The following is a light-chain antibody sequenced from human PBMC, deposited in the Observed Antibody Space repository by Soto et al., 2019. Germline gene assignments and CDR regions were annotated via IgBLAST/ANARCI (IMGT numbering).Light chain of an antibody. Sequence: DIQMTQSPSSLSASVGDRVTITCRASQSISSYLNWYQKKPEKAPYLLIYAASNVHSGVPSRFSGSGTGTEFTLTISSLQPEDSAIYYCQQSGGIPLTFGGGTKVDIK. V-gene: IGKV1-39*01. CDR1: QSISSY. CDR2: AAS. J-gene: IGKJ4*01. CDR3: QQSGGIPLT.